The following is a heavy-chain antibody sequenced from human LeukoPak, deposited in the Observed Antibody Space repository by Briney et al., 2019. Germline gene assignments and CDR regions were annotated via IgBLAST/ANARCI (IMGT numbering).Heavy chain of an antibody. CDR2: VSASGGST. J-gene: IGHJ4*02. D-gene: IGHD5-18*01. Sequence: GGSLRLSCAASGFTFSSYAMSWVRQAPGKGLEWVSAVSASGGSTNYADSVKGRFTISRDNSKNTLYLQMNSLRAEDTAVYYCANSMEEGVDTAMVFDYWGQGTLVTVSS. V-gene: IGHV3-23*01. CDR3: ANSMEEGVDTAMVFDY. CDR1: GFTFSSYA.